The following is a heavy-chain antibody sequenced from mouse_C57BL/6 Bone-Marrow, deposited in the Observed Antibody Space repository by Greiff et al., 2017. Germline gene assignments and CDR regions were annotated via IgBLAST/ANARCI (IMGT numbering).Heavy chain of an antibody. J-gene: IGHJ2*01. Sequence: QVQLKQPGAELVKPGASVKLSCKASGYTFTSYWMQWVKQRPGQGLEWIGEIDPSDSYTNYNQKFKGKATLTVDTSSSTAYMQLSSLTSEDSAIYYCARGDTTVPYYFDYWGQGTTLTVSS. CDR1: GYTFTSYW. D-gene: IGHD1-1*01. V-gene: IGHV1-50*01. CDR2: IDPSDSYT. CDR3: ARGDTTVPYYFDY.